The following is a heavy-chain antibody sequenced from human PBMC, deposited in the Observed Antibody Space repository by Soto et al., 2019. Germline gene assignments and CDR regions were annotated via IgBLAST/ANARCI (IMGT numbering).Heavy chain of an antibody. V-gene: IGHV1-69*13. J-gene: IGHJ6*02. Sequence: RASVKVSCKASGYTFTSYGISWVRQAPGQGLEWMGGIIPIFGTANYAQKFQGRVTITADESTSTAYMELSSLRSEDTAVYYCAGDCSCTSCYPAKHSLRFYYSYGMDVWGQGTTVTVSS. CDR3: AGDCSCTSCYPAKHSLRFYYSYGMDV. D-gene: IGHD2-2*01. CDR1: GYTFTSYG. CDR2: IIPIFGTA.